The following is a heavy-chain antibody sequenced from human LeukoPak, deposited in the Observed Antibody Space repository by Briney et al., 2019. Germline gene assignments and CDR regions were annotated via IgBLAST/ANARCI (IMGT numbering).Heavy chain of an antibody. D-gene: IGHD3-10*01. V-gene: IGHV4-34*01. CDR1: GGSFSGYY. CDR3: ARGSSITMVRGLRYYFDY. J-gene: IGHJ4*02. Sequence: SETLSLTCAVYGGSFSGYYWSWIRQPPGKGLEWIGEINHSGSTNYNPSLKSRVTISVDTSKNQFSLKPSSVTAADTAVYYCARGSSITMVRGLRYYFDYWGQGTLVTVSS. CDR2: INHSGST.